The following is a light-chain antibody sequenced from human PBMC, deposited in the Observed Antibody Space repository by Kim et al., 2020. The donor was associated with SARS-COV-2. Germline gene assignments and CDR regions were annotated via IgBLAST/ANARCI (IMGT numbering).Light chain of an antibody. CDR2: RND. Sequence: QSVLTQPPSVSGAPGQRVTISCTGSNSNIGAGYDVQWYQQIPGTAPRLLIYRNDNRPSGVPDRFSGSKSGTSASLAITGLQAEDEADYYCQSYDLSLSAWVFGGGTQLTVL. CDR1: NSNIGAGYD. V-gene: IGLV1-40*01. J-gene: IGLJ3*02. CDR3: QSYDLSLSAWV.